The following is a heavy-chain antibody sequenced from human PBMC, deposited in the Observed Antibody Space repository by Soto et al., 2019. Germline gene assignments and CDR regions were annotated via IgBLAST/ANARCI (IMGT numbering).Heavy chain of an antibody. CDR2: INHSGST. J-gene: IGHJ6*02. V-gene: IGHV4-34*01. CDR3: ARAFGRTQTYYYGSGRDGMDV. D-gene: IGHD3-10*01. Sequence: QVQLQQWGAGLLKPSETLSLTCAVYGGSFSGYYWSWIRQPPGKGLEWIGEINHSGSTNYNPSLKSRVTISVGTSKNQFSLKLSSVTAADTAVYYCARAFGRTQTYYYGSGRDGMDVWGQGTTVTVSS. CDR1: GGSFSGYY.